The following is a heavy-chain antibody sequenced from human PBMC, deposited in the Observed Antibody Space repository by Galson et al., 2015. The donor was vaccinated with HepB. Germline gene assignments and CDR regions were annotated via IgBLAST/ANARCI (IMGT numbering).Heavy chain of an antibody. CDR3: ARGGARGVKQLVSPFGY. V-gene: IGHV3-30*04. CDR1: GFTFSSYA. J-gene: IGHJ4*02. D-gene: IGHD6-13*01. CDR2: ISYDGSNK. Sequence: SLRLSCAASGFTFSSYAMHWVRQAPGKGLEWVAVISYDGSNKYYADSVKGRFTISRDNSKNTLYLQMNSLRAEDTAVYYCARGGARGVKQLVSPFGYWGQGTLVTVSS.